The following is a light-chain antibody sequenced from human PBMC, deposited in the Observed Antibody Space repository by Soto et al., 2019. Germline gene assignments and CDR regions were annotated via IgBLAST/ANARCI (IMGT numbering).Light chain of an antibody. CDR3: QRRRDWPST. Sequence: EIVLTQSPATLSLSPGERATLSCRASQSVSSYLAWSQQKPGQAPRLLIYDASNRATGIPARFSGSGSGTYFPLTISSLEPDDCAVDYCQRRRDWPSTFGGGTKVQIK. CDR2: DAS. CDR1: QSVSSY. J-gene: IGKJ4*01. V-gene: IGKV3-11*01.